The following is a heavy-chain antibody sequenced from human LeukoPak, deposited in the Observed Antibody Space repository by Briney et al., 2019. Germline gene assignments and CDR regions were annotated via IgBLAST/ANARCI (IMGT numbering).Heavy chain of an antibody. J-gene: IGHJ4*02. CDR1: GFTFSSYG. Sequence: GGSLRLSCAASGFTFSSYGMHWVRQAPGKGLEWVSVIYSGGSTYYADSVKGRFTISRDNSKNTLYLQMNSLRAEDTAVYYCARDHRGTFGYWGQGTLVTVSS. D-gene: IGHD3-16*01. V-gene: IGHV3-53*01. CDR3: ARDHRGTFGY. CDR2: IYSGGST.